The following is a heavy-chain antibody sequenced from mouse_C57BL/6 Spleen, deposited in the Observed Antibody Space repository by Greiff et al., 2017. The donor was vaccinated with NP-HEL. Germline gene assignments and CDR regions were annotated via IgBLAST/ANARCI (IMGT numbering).Heavy chain of an antibody. D-gene: IGHD2-4*01. Sequence: VQLQASGAELVRPGASVTLSCKASGYTFTDYEMPWVKQTPVPGLEWIGAIDPETGGTAYNQKFKGKAILTADKSSSTAYMELRSLTSEDSAVYYCTRSYDYDGDDPYFDYWGQGTTLTVSS. J-gene: IGHJ2*01. V-gene: IGHV1-15*01. CDR2: IDPETGGT. CDR3: TRSYDYDGDDPYFDY. CDR1: GYTFTDYE.